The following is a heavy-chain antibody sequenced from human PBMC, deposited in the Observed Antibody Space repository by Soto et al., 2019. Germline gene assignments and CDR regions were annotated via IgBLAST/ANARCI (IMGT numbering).Heavy chain of an antibody. J-gene: IGHJ6*02. Sequence: GGSLRLSCAVSGFTFTSYAMTWVRQAPGKGLEWVSAIRGSGGSEFYADSVKGRFTISRDNSKNTLYPQMKSLRAEDTALYYCAKGDTTMSTDYYAMDVWGQGTTVTVSS. CDR2: IRGSGGSE. D-gene: IGHD1-1*01. V-gene: IGHV3-23*01. CDR1: GFTFTSYA. CDR3: AKGDTTMSTDYYAMDV.